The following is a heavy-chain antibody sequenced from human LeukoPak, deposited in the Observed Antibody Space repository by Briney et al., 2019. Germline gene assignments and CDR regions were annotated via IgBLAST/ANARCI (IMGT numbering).Heavy chain of an antibody. CDR2: ISYDGSNK. V-gene: IGHV3-30*18. J-gene: IGHJ4*02. D-gene: IGHD4-11*01. CDR1: GFTFSSYG. Sequence: PGGSLRLSCAASGFTFSSYGMHWVRQAPGKGLEWVAVISYDGSNKYYADSVKGRFTISRDNSKNTLYLQMSSLRAEDTAVYYCAKDPRDYSNYETPGGRTSDYWGQGALVTVSS. CDR3: AKDPRDYSNYETPGGRTSDY.